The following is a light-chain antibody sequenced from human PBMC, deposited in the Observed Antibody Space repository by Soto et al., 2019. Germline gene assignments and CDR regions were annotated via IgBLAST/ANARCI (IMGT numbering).Light chain of an antibody. CDR3: QQYNSYLLT. Sequence: DIQMTQSPSTLSASVGDRVPITCRASQSISSWLAWYQQKPGKAPKLLIYKASSLESGVPSRFSGSGSGTEFILTISSLQPDEFATYYCQQYNSYLLTFGGVTKVEIK. V-gene: IGKV1-5*03. CDR2: KAS. CDR1: QSISSW. J-gene: IGKJ4*01.